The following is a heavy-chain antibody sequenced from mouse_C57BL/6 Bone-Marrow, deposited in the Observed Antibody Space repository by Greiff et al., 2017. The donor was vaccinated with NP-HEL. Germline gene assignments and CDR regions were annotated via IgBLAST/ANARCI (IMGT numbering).Heavy chain of an antibody. J-gene: IGHJ3*01. D-gene: IGHD2-3*01. Sequence: VHVKQSGPVLVKPGASVKMSCKASGYTFTDYYMNWVKQSHGKSLEWIGVINPYNGGTSYNQKFKGKATLTVDKSSSTAYMELNSLTSEDSAVYYCARWLLREAWFAYWGQGTLVTVSA. CDR1: GYTFTDYY. CDR2: INPYNGGT. V-gene: IGHV1-19*01. CDR3: ARWLLREAWFAY.